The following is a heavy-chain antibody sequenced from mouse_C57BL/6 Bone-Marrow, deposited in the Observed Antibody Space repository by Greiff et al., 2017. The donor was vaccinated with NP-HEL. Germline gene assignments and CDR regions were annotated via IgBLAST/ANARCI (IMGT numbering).Heavy chain of an antibody. Sequence: DVKLVESGGGLVKPGGSLKLSCAASGFTFSSYAMSWVRQTPEKRLEWVATISDGGSYTYYPDNVKGRFTISRDNAKNNLYLQMSHLKSEDTAMYYCARDPHYGNYVGYFDYWGQGTTLTVSS. CDR2: ISDGGSYT. CDR3: ARDPHYGNYVGYFDY. V-gene: IGHV5-4*01. CDR1: GFTFSSYA. J-gene: IGHJ2*01. D-gene: IGHD2-1*01.